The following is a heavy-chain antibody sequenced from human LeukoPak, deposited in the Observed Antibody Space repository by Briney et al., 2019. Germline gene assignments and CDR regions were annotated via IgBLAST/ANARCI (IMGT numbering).Heavy chain of an antibody. CDR2: IYPGDSDT. CDR1: GSNFTSYW. CDR3: ARREYSSSWYVDY. Sequence: GESLQIYCKGSGSNFTSYWIGWVRQLPGKGLEWMGIIYPGDSDTRYSPSFQGQVTISADKSISTAYLQWSSLKASDTAMYYCARREYSSSWYVDYWGQGTLVTVSS. J-gene: IGHJ4*02. D-gene: IGHD6-13*01. V-gene: IGHV5-51*01.